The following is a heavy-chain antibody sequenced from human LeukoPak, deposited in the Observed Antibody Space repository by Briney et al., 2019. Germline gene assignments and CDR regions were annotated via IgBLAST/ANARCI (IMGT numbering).Heavy chain of an antibody. CDR3: ARDSARGVNYYYGMDV. Sequence: PGRSLRLSCAASGFTFSSYGMRWVRQAPGKGLEWVAVIWYDGSNKYYADSVKGRFTISRDNSKNTLYLQMNSLRAEDTAVYYCARDSARGVNYYYGMDVWGQGTTVTVSS. D-gene: IGHD3-10*01. CDR1: GFTFSSYG. V-gene: IGHV3-33*01. J-gene: IGHJ6*02. CDR2: IWYDGSNK.